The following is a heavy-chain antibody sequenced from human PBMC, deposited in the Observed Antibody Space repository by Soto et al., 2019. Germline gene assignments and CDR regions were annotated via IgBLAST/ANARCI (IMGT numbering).Heavy chain of an antibody. CDR3: ARDQCDCGSPYYYYGMDV. CDR1: GYTFTSYG. J-gene: IGHJ6*02. V-gene: IGHV1-18*04. Sequence: QVQLVQSGAEVKKPGASVKVSCKASGYTFTSYGISWVRQAPGQGLEWMGGISAYNGNTNYAQKLQGRVTMTTDTDTRTAYMERRSRRSYDTAVYYCARDQCDCGSPYYYYGMDVWGQGTTVTVSS. D-gene: IGHD2-21*01. CDR2: ISAYNGNT.